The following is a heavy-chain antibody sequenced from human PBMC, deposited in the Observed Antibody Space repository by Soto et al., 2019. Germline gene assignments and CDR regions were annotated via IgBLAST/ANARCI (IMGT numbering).Heavy chain of an antibody. V-gene: IGHV3-9*01. D-gene: IGHD2-8*02. CDR1: GFSFGDYA. CDR3: AKSTGGNDNGLAV. J-gene: IGHJ6*02. CDR2: ISWKSASI. Sequence: MQLVESGGDLVQPGRSLRLSCAASGFSFGDYAMHWVRQAPGKGLEWVSGISWKSASIGYADSVKGRFIISRDNAKNSLYLQLNSLRAEDTALYYCAKSTGGNDNGLAVWGQGTTVTVSS.